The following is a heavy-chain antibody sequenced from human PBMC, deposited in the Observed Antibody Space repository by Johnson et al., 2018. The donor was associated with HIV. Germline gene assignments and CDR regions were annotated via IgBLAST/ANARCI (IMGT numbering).Heavy chain of an antibody. V-gene: IGHV3-23*04. Sequence: VQLVESGGGLVHPGGSLRLSCAASGFTFSSYVMNWVRQAPGKGLEWVCGMGWNDGTTGYADSVKGRFTISRDNSKNTLYLQMNSLRAEDTAVYYCAKDREDAFDIWGQGTMVTVSS. D-gene: IGHD1-26*01. J-gene: IGHJ3*02. CDR1: GFTFSSYV. CDR2: MGWNDGTT. CDR3: AKDREDAFDI.